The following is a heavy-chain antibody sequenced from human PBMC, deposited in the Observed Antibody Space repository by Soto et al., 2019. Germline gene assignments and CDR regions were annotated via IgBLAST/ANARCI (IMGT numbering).Heavy chain of an antibody. J-gene: IGHJ1*01. CDR1: GFTFGSLE. CDR2: ITSTGSTM. Sequence: GGSLGLSCAASGFTFGSLEMNWVRQAPGKGLEWVSYITSTGSTMYYADSVKGRFTISRVNAKNSLYLQMRGLRAEDTAVYYCARGNPPVHIYSGQGTSVTVSS. CDR3: ARGNPPVHIY. V-gene: IGHV3-48*03.